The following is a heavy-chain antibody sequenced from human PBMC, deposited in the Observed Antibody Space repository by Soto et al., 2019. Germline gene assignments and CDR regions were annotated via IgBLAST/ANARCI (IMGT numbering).Heavy chain of an antibody. CDR1: GYTLTGYY. CDR2: INPNSGGT. Sequence: EASLKVSCKASGYTLTGYYMHWVRQAPGQGLEWMGWINPNSGGTNYAQKFQGRVTMTRDTSISTAYMELSRLRSDDTAVYYCGRMTRWGVAVGGTGVGYYYGMDVWGQGTTVTVSS. CDR3: GRMTRWGVAVGGTGVGYYYGMDV. J-gene: IGHJ6*02. V-gene: IGHV1-2*02. D-gene: IGHD6-19*01.